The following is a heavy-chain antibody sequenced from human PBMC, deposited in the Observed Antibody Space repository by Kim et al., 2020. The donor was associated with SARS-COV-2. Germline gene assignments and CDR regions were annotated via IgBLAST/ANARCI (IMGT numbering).Heavy chain of an antibody. CDR2: IKQDGSEK. CDR1: GFTFSSYW. V-gene: IGHV3-7*01. CDR3: ARDLTPKPYDYVWGSYGTQGSVAFDI. J-gene: IGHJ3*02. Sequence: GGSLRLSCAASGFTFSSYWMSWVRQAPGKGLEWVANIKQDGSEKYYVDSVKGRFTISRDNAKNSLYLQMNSLRAEDTAVYYCARDLTPKPYDYVWGSYGTQGSVAFDIWGQGTMVTVSS. D-gene: IGHD3-16*01.